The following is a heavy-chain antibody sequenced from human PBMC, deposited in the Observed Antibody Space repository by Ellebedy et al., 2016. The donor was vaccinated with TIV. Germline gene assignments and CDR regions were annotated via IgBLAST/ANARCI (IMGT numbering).Heavy chain of an antibody. Sequence: GESLKISCAASGFTFTSCAMHWVRPAPGKGLEWVAVIKGRFTIPRDNASNTLYLQMNSLKLEDTAVYYCVKSEDYYGSGTSRNVDWGQGTLVTVSS. CDR1: GFTFTSCA. D-gene: IGHD3-10*01. J-gene: IGHJ4*02. V-gene: IGHV3-30*18. CDR3: VKSEDYYGSGTSRNVD.